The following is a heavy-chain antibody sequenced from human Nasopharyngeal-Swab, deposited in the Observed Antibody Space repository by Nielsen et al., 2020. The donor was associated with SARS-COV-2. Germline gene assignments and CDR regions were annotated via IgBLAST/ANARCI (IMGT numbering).Heavy chain of an antibody. CDR3: ARARITMIVVVGAFDI. D-gene: IGHD3-22*01. CDR1: GGSFSGYY. J-gene: IGHJ3*02. Sequence: SETLSLTCAVYGGSFSGYYWSWIRQPPGKGLEWIGEINHSGSTNYNPSLKSRVTISVDTSKNQFSLKLSSVTAADTAVYYCARARITMIVVVGAFDIWGQGTMVTVSS. V-gene: IGHV4-34*01. CDR2: INHSGST.